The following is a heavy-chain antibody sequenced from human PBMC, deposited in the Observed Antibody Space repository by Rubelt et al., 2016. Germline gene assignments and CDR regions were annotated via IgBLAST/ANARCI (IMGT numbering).Heavy chain of an antibody. V-gene: IGHV4-34*01. CDR2: INHSGST. CDR3: AGGLARAAAAPRRLWFDP. CDR1: GGSFSGYY. Sequence: QVQLQQWGAGLSKPSETLSLTCAVYGGSFSGYYWSWIRQPPGKGLEWIGEINHSGSTNYNPSLKSRVTRSVDTAKNHVSRKRSSVTAADTAVYYCAGGLARAAAAPRRLWFDPWGQGTLVTVSS. J-gene: IGHJ5*02. D-gene: IGHD6-13*01.